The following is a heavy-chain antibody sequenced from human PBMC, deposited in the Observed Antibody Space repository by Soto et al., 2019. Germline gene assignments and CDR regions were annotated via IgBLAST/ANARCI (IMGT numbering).Heavy chain of an antibody. CDR3: ARHGNDNVCSYYYMYA. CDR2: IYYSGST. V-gene: IGHV4-59*08. J-gene: IGHJ6*03. Sequence: SETLSLTCTVSGGSISSYYWSWIRQPPGKGLEWIGYIYYSGSTNYNPSLKSRVTISVDTSKNQFSLKLSSVTAADTAVYYCARHGNDNVCSYYYMYAWGKETTLTVSS. CDR1: GGSISSYY. D-gene: IGHD3-16*01.